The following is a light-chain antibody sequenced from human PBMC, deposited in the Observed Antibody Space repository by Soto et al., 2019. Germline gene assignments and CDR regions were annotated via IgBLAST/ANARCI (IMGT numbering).Light chain of an antibody. Sequence: EMVLTQSPATLSLSPGERATLSCRASQSVSSYLAWYQQKPGQAPRLLIYDASNRATGIPARFSGSGSGTDFTLPISSLEPEDLAVYYFQERRIWWTFAQGPRVDIK. J-gene: IGKJ1*01. CDR1: QSVSSY. CDR3: QERRIWWT. CDR2: DAS. V-gene: IGKV3-11*01.